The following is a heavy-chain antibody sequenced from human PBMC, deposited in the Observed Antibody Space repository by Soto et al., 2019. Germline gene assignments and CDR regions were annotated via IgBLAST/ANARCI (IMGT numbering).Heavy chain of an antibody. CDR2: ISWINVSL. V-gene: IGHV3-9*01. CDR1: GFTFADYA. Sequence: EVQLVESGEGLVQPGRSLRLSCAASGFTFADYAMHWVRQAPGRGLEWVSGISWINVSLGYADSVKGRFTISRDNAKNSLYLQMNSLRGEDTALYYCAKDRNTAMVTGDFDYWGQGTLVTVSS. J-gene: IGHJ4*02. CDR3: AKDRNTAMVTGDFDY. D-gene: IGHD5-18*01.